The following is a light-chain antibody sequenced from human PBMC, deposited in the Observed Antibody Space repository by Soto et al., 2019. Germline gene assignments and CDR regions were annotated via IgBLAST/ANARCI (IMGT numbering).Light chain of an antibody. CDR3: QQSYSTAQT. CDR2: AAS. V-gene: IGKV1-39*01. CDR1: QSTSSY. J-gene: IGKJ2*01. Sequence: DIQMTQSPSSLSASVGDRVPITCRASQSTSSYFNWYQHKPGKAPKLLIYAASSLQSGVPSRFSGSGSGTEWRLSSGRLRREGFATYDCQQSYSTAQTFGQGTKLEIK.